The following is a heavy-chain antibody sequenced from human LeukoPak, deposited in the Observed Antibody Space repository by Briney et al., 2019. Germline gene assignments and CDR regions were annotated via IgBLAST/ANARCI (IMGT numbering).Heavy chain of an antibody. Sequence: GASVKVSCKASGGTFSSYAINWVRQATGQGLEWMGWMNPNSGNTGYAQKFQGRVTMTRNTSIDTAYMELSSLRSEDTAVYYCAGMQYSLNYYGSGSYPTGAFDLWGQGTMVTVSS. D-gene: IGHD3-10*01. CDR3: AGMQYSLNYYGSGSYPTGAFDL. CDR2: MNPNSGNT. J-gene: IGHJ3*01. V-gene: IGHV1-8*02. CDR1: GGTFSSYA.